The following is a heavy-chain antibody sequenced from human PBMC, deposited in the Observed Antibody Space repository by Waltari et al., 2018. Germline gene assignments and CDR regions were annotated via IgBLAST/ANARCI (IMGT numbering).Heavy chain of an antibody. CDR1: GGSFSGYY. CDR2: INHSGST. Sequence: QVQLQQWGAGLLKPSETLSLTCAVYGGSFSGYYWSWIRQPPGKGLEWIGEINHSGSTNYHPSLKSRVTISVDTSKNQFSLKLSSVTAADTAVYYCARHPLGQWLLRRDWFDPWGQGTLVTVSS. V-gene: IGHV4-34*01. CDR3: ARHPLGQWLLRRDWFDP. D-gene: IGHD6-19*01. J-gene: IGHJ5*02.